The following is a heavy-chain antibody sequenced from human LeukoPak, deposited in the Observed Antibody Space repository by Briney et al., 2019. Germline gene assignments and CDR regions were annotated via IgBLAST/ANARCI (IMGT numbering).Heavy chain of an antibody. CDR1: GYTFTGYY. Sequence: SVKVSCKASGYTFTGYYMQWVRQAPGQGLEWMGWINPNSGGTNYAQKFQGRAIMTRDTSISTAYMELSRLRSDDTAVYYCESVGGATTFYFDYWGQGTLVTVSS. CDR2: INPNSGGT. V-gene: IGHV1-2*02. D-gene: IGHD1-26*01. CDR3: ESVGGATTFYFDY. J-gene: IGHJ4*02.